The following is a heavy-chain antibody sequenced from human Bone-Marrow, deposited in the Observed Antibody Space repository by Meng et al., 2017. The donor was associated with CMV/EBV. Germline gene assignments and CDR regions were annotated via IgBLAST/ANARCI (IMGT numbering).Heavy chain of an antibody. CDR3: ARAYCSSTSCYGLWAFDI. J-gene: IGHJ3*02. CDR1: GFTFSSYG. CDR2: IYSDGNT. Sequence: GESLKISCAASGFTFSSYGMHWVRQAPGKGLEWVSLIYSDGNTYYADSVKGRFTISRDNSKNTLYLQMNSLRAEDTAVYYCARAYCSSTSCYGLWAFDIWGQGTMVTVSS. V-gene: IGHV3-53*01. D-gene: IGHD2-2*01.